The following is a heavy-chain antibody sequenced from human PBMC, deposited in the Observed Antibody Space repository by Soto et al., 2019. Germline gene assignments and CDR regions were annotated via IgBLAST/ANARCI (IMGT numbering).Heavy chain of an antibody. CDR2: ISAYNGNT. V-gene: IGHV1-18*01. D-gene: IGHD1-26*01. Sequence: QVQLVQSGAEVKKPGASVKVSCKASGYTFTSYGISWVRLAPGQGLEWMGWISAYNGNTMYAQKLQGRVTTTTDTSTSTAYMELRSLRSDDTALFYCARDLGGSYYAPVDYWGQGTLVTVSS. J-gene: IGHJ4*02. CDR3: ARDLGGSYYAPVDY. CDR1: GYTFTSYG.